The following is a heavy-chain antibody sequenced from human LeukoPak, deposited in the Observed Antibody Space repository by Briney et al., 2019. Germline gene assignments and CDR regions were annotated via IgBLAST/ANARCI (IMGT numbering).Heavy chain of an antibody. CDR3: AKLPTGYPNWFDP. CDR1: GFTFSNSV. V-gene: IGHV3-23*01. J-gene: IGHJ5*02. CDR2: IGGSGDST. D-gene: IGHD3-9*01. Sequence: GSLRLSCAASGFTFSNSVMGWVRQAPGKGLEWVSAIGGSGDSTYYTDSVTGRFTISRDNSKNTLYLQMNSLRAEDTALYYCAKLPTGYPNWFDPWGQGTLVTASS.